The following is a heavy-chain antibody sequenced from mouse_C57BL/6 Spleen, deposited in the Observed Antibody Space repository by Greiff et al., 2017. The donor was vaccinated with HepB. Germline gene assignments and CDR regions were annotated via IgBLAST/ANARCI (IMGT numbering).Heavy chain of an antibody. V-gene: IGHV5-6*01. D-gene: IGHD2-5*01. Sequence: EVQGVESGGDLVKPGGSLKLSCAASGFTFSSYGMSWVRQTPDKRLEWVATISSGGSYTYYPDSVKGRFTISRDNAKNTLYLQMSSLKSEDTAMYYCARHASTIVTYYFDYWGQGTTLTVSS. CDR3: ARHASTIVTYYFDY. CDR2: ISSGGSYT. CDR1: GFTFSSYG. J-gene: IGHJ2*01.